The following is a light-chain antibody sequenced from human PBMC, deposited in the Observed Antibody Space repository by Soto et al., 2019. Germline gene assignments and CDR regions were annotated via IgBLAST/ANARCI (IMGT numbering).Light chain of an antibody. Sequence: QSVLTQPASVSGSPGQSIAISCTGTSSDVGGYDYVSWYQQQPDKAPKLMIYEVTKRPSGVSNRFSGSKSGNTASLTISGLQAEDEADYYCSSHTSGSTRVFGTGTKFTVL. V-gene: IGLV2-14*01. J-gene: IGLJ1*01. CDR2: EVT. CDR3: SSHTSGSTRV. CDR1: SSDVGGYDY.